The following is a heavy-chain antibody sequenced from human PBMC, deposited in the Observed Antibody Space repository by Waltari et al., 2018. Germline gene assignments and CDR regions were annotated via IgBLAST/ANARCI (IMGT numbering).Heavy chain of an antibody. CDR3: ARAPTYYYDSSGPRGAFDI. V-gene: IGHV1-69*01. J-gene: IGHJ3*02. CDR1: GGTFSSYA. D-gene: IGHD3-22*01. CDR2: VIPSFGTA. Sequence: QVQLVQSGAEVKKPGSSVKVSCKASGGTFSSYAISWVRQAPGQGLEWLGGVIPSFGTANYAQKFKGRVTITADESTSTAYMELSSLRSEDTAVYYCARAPTYYYDSSGPRGAFDIWGQGTMVTVSS.